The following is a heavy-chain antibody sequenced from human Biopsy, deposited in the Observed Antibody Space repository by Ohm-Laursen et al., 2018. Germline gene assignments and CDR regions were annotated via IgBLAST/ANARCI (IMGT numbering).Heavy chain of an antibody. CDR3: ARGGGYNWNNGWFDP. J-gene: IGHJ5*02. Sequence: SSVKVSCKASGGTFSSSAITWVRQAPGQGLEWMGGIIGIFRTAHYAQKFQGRVTITADEFMSTAYMELSSLRSEETAVYYCARGGGYNWNNGWFDPWGQGTLVTVSS. CDR2: IIGIFRTA. CDR1: GGTFSSSA. D-gene: IGHD1/OR15-1a*01. V-gene: IGHV1-69*01.